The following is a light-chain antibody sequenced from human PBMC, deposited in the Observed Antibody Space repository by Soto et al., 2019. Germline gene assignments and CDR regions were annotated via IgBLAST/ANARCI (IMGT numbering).Light chain of an antibody. CDR3: SSYTYSRDVV. V-gene: IGLV2-14*01. CDR1: SSDVGGYNY. Sequence: QSALTQPASVSGSPGQSITISCTGTSSDVGGYNYVSWYQQHPSKAPKLIIYDVSNRPSGVSNRFSGSKSGNTASLTISGLQAEDEADYYCSSYTYSRDVVFGGGTKLTVL. J-gene: IGLJ2*01. CDR2: DVS.